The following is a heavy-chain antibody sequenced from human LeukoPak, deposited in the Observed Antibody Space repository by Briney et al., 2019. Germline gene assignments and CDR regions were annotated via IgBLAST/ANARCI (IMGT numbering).Heavy chain of an antibody. CDR2: IRSKANSYAT. J-gene: IGHJ4*02. V-gene: IGHV3-73*01. D-gene: IGHD3-3*01. CDR1: GLTFSNAW. CDR3: TINYDFWSGYDY. Sequence: GGSLRLSCAASGLTFSNAWMSWVRQAPGKGLEWVGRIRSKANSYATAYAASVKGRFTISRDDSKNTAYLQMNSLKTEDTAVYYCTINYDFWSGYDYWGQGTLVTVSS.